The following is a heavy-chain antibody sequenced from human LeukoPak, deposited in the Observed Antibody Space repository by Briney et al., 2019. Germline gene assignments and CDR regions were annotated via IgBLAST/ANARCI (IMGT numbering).Heavy chain of an antibody. J-gene: IGHJ6*03. CDR1: GFTFSSYW. CDR3: ARDDYVWGSYRFNYMDV. V-gene: IGHV3-7*01. Sequence: GGSLRLSCAASGFTFSSYWVSWVRQAPGKGLEWVANIKQDGSEKYYVDSVKGRFTISRDNAKNSLYLQMNSLRAEDTAVYYCARDDYVWGSYRFNYMDVWGKGTTVTVSS. D-gene: IGHD3-16*02. CDR2: IKQDGSEK.